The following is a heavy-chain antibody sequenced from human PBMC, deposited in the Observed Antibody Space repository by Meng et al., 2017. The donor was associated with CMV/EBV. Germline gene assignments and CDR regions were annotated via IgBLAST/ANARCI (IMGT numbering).Heavy chain of an antibody. CDR2: ISWDGGST. CDR3: AKGTSSWYGGGDY. V-gene: IGHV3-43*01. Sequence: AASGVTFDDYTMHWVRQAPGKGLEWVSLISWDGGSTYYADSVKGRFTISRDNSKNSLYLQMNSLRTEDTALYYCAKGTSSWYGGGDYWGQGTLVTVSS. J-gene: IGHJ4*02. CDR1: GVTFDDYT. D-gene: IGHD6-13*01.